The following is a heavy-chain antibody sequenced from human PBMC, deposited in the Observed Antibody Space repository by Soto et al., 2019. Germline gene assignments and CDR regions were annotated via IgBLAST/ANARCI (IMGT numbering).Heavy chain of an antibody. CDR3: ARDRTLDIAATIDY. J-gene: IGHJ4*02. D-gene: IGHD6-25*01. V-gene: IGHV3-30-3*01. Sequence: GGSLRLSCAASGFTFSSYAMHWVRQAPGKGLEWVAVISYDGSNKYYADSVKGRFTISRDNSENTLYLQMNSLRAEDTAVYYCARDRTLDIAATIDYWGQGTLVTVSS. CDR1: GFTFSSYA. CDR2: ISYDGSNK.